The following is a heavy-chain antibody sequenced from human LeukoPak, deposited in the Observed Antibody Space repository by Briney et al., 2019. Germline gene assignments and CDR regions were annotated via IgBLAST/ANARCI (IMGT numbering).Heavy chain of an antibody. CDR3: ARFGGYYDSSGSGTFDY. CDR1: GFTFSSYA. Sequence: GGSLRLSCAASGFTFSSYAMSWVRQAPGKGLEWVSVIYSGGSTYYADSVKGRFTISRDNSKNTLYLQMNSLRAEDTAVYYCARFGGYYDSSGSGTFDYWGQGTLVTVSS. J-gene: IGHJ4*02. D-gene: IGHD3-22*01. V-gene: IGHV3-53*01. CDR2: IYSGGST.